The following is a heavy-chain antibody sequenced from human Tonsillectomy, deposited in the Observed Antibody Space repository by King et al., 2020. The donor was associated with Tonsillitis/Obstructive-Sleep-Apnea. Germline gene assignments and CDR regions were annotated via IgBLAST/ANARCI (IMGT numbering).Heavy chain of an antibody. J-gene: IGHJ4*02. CDR3: AHGTTVFDY. V-gene: IGHV2-5*02. CDR2: IYWDDDK. D-gene: IGHD4-11*01. CDR1: GFSLSTSGVG. Sequence: ITLKESGPTLVKPTQTLTLTCTFSGFSLSTSGVGVGWFRQPPGKSLEWLALIYWDDDKRYSPSLKSRLRLTKDTSKNQVVLTMTNVDPVDTATYYCAHGTTVFDYWGQGALVTVSS.